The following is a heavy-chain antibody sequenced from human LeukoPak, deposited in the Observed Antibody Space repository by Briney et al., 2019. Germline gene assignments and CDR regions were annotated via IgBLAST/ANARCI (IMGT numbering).Heavy chain of an antibody. CDR2: IYYTGNT. D-gene: IGHD3-10*01. CDR3: ARHEHLHYYGLWFDP. V-gene: IGHV4-59*08. CDR1: GGSISNYY. J-gene: IGHJ5*02. Sequence: SETLSLTCTVSGGSISNYYWNWIRQPPGKGLEWIGYIYYTGNTNYNPSLKSRVTIPVDTSNNQFSLKLSSVTAAGTALYYCARHEHLHYYGLWFDPWGQGTLVTVSS.